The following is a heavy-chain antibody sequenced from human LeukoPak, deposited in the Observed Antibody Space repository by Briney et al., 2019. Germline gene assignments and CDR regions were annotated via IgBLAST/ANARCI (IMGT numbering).Heavy chain of an antibody. CDR1: GFTFSNYW. CDR2: ISSSSSYI. D-gene: IGHD6-13*01. J-gene: IGHJ4*02. Sequence: PGGSLRPSCAASGFTFSNYWMNWVRQAPGKGLEWVSSISSSSSYIYYADSVKGRFTISRDNAKNSLYLRMNSLRAEDTAVYYCASGLSIAAAGPTQDFDYWGQGTLVTVSS. V-gene: IGHV3-21*01. CDR3: ASGLSIAAAGPTQDFDY.